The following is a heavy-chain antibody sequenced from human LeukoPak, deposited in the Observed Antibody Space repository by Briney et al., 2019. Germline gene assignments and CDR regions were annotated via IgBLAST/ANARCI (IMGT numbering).Heavy chain of an antibody. D-gene: IGHD1-26*01. V-gene: IGHV3-15*01. CDR2: MKGRNSGGTP. CDR1: GMTVSNAW. CDR3: TWDFV. Sequence: GGSLRLSCEVSGMTVSNAWIHWVRQAPGKGLEWVGRMKGRNSGGTPDYAAPAMGRFTISRDDSKNSLYLQMDSLKDEDGGVYYCTWDFVWGQGTMVTVSS. J-gene: IGHJ3*01.